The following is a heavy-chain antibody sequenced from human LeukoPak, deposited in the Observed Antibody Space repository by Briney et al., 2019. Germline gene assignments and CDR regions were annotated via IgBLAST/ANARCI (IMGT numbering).Heavy chain of an antibody. D-gene: IGHD5-18*01. CDR3: ARGKSVDTAMMFFELLTGNFDY. V-gene: IGHV4-34*01. CDR1: GGSFSGYY. CDR2: INHSGST. Sequence: ETLSLTCAVYGGSFSGYYWSWIRQPPGKGLEWIGEINHSGSTNYNPSLKSRVTISVDTSKNQFSLKLSSVTAADTAVYYCARGKSVDTAMMFFELLTGNFDYWGQGTLVTVSS. J-gene: IGHJ4*02.